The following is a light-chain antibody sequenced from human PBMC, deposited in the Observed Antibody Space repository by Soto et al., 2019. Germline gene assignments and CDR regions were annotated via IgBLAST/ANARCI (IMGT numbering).Light chain of an antibody. CDR1: QSVSISY. J-gene: IGKJ1*01. CDR3: HQYNNWPQT. V-gene: IGKV3-15*01. CDR2: GAS. Sequence: EIVLTQSPGTLSLSPGERATLSCRASQSVSISYLAWYQQKSGQAPRLLIYGASTRATGIPARFGGSGSGTEFTLTISSLQSEDFAVYYCHQYNNWPQTFGQGTKVDIK.